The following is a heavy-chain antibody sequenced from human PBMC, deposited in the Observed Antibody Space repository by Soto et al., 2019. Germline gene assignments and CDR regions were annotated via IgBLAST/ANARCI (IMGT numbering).Heavy chain of an antibody. CDR3: AKDLGYCPGGSCSLPDY. CDR2: ISDNGAGT. CDR1: GFTFSNFA. Sequence: EVQLLESGGGLIQPGGSLRLSCVASGFTFSNFAMTWVRQAPGKGLEWVSSISDNGAGTYYADSVKGRFTISRDTSKNTLSLQMNSLRAEDTAVYYCAKDLGYCPGGSCSLPDYWGQGTLGTVSS. J-gene: IGHJ4*02. D-gene: IGHD2-15*01. V-gene: IGHV3-23*01.